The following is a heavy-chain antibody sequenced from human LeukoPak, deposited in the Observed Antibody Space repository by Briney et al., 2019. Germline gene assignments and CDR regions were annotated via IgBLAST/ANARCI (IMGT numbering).Heavy chain of an antibody. CDR3: ATPPPTYYDILTGSIFDY. CDR2: ISDSGDRT. J-gene: IGHJ4*02. Sequence: PGGSLRLSCTVSGFSFHNYAMSWVRQAPGKGLEWVSHISDSGDRTYYADSVRGRFTISRDNSKNTLYLQMNSLRAEDTAVYYCATPPPTYYDILTGSIFDYWGQGTLVTVSS. D-gene: IGHD3-9*01. CDR1: GFSFHNYA. V-gene: IGHV3-23*01.